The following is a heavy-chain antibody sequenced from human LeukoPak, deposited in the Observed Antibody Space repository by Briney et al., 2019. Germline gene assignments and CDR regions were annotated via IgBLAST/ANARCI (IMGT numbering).Heavy chain of an antibody. CDR1: GFTFSSYA. V-gene: IGHV3-30*04. Sequence: GGSLRLSCAASGFTFSSYAMHWVRQAPGKGLEWVAVISFDGSNKYYADSVKGRFTISRDNSKNTLYLQMNCLRAEDTAVYYCARVRGVIESGPGRYWGQGTLVTVSS. CDR2: ISFDGSNK. D-gene: IGHD3-10*01. J-gene: IGHJ4*02. CDR3: ARVRGVIESGPGRY.